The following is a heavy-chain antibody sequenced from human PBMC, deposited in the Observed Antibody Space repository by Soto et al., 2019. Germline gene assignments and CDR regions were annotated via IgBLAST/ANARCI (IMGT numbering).Heavy chain of an antibody. CDR1: GFTFCSYA. J-gene: IGHJ3*02. D-gene: IGHD2-2*01. V-gene: IGHV3-23*01. CDR2: ISGSGVTT. CDR3: ARNLLYCGSTSCYEKGNTDAFDI. Sequence: PGGSLRLSCAASGFTFCSYALSWVRQAPGNGLEWVSAISGSGVTTYYADSVKGRFTLPRDNAKNSLHLQMNSLRAEDTALYFCARNLLYCGSTSCYEKGNTDAFDIWGQGKMVTVSS.